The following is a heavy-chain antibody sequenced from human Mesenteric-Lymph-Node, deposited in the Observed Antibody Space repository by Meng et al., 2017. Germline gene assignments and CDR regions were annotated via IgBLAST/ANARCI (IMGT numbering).Heavy chain of an antibody. CDR2: IGTAGDT. V-gene: IGHV3-13*03. Sequence: GESLKISCAACGFTFSSYDMHWVRQATGKGLEWVSAIGTAGDTYYPGSVKGQFTISRENARNSLYLQINSLRAEDTTLYHRSRGYCSGGSCRHCYYGMDVWGQGTTVTVSS. CDR1: GFTFSSYD. CDR3: SRGYCSGGSCRHCYYGMDV. D-gene: IGHD2-15*01. J-gene: IGHJ6*02.